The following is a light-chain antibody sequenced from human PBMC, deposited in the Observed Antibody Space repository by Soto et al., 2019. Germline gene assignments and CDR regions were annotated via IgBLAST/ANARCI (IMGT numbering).Light chain of an antibody. CDR3: QQVKTYPLT. Sequence: DVQLTQSPSFLSASVGDRVTVTCRASQDVSNYLVWFQQNPGKAPKLLIYAASTLQSGVPSRFSGSGSGTEFSLTISSLQPEDFATYYCQQVKTYPLTFGGGTRVEIK. J-gene: IGKJ4*01. V-gene: IGKV1-9*01. CDR1: QDVSNY. CDR2: AAS.